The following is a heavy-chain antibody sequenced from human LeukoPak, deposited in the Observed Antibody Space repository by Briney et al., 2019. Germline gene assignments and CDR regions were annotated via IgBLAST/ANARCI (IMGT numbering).Heavy chain of an antibody. V-gene: IGHV4-39*07. CDR2: IYDSGST. CDR1: GGSISSNSYY. D-gene: IGHD6-13*01. J-gene: IGHJ4*02. CDR3: ASQYRDSSSC. Sequence: SQTLSLTCAVSGGSISSNSYYWGWIRQPPGKGLEWIGSIYDSGSTYYNPSLKSRVTISVDTSKNQFSLKLRSVTAADTAVYYCASQYRDSSSCWGQGILVTVSS.